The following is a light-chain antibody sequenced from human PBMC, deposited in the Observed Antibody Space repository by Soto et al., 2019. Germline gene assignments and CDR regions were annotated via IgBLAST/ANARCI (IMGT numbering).Light chain of an antibody. Sequence: QSVLTQPPSASGTPGQRVTISCSGSSSNIGGNILNWYQQLPGTAPKLLIYSNNQRPSGVPDRFSGSTSGTTASPAISGRQSEDEADYYCAAWDDSLNAYVFGTGTKLTVL. V-gene: IGLV1-44*01. CDR2: SNN. J-gene: IGLJ1*01. CDR1: SSNIGGNI. CDR3: AAWDDSLNAYV.